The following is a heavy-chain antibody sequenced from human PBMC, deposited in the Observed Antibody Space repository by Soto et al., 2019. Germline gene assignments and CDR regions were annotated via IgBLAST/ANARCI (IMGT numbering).Heavy chain of an antibody. J-gene: IGHJ6*02. CDR1: GFTFDDYA. D-gene: IGHD6-13*01. V-gene: IGHV3-9*01. CDR2: ISWKSGNI. CDR3: PKELERIKSVGKQLEV. Sequence: GGSLRLSCAASGFTFDDYAMHWVRQVPGKGLEWVSGISWKSGNIGYADSVKGRFTISRDNAKSSLYLQMNSLRAEDTAFYYCPKELERIKSVGKQLEVWGQGTTVTIS.